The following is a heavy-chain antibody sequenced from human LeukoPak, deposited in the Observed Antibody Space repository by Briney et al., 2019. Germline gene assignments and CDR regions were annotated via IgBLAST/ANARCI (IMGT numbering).Heavy chain of an antibody. V-gene: IGHV3-30-3*01. D-gene: IGHD3-22*01. Sequence: PGGSLRLSCAASGFTFSSYAMHWVRQAPGKGLEWVAVISYDGSNKYYADSVKGRFTISRDNSKNTLYLQMNSLRAEDTAVYYCAREPYDGSGYYSVIDYWGQGTLVTVSS. CDR2: ISYDGSNK. CDR1: GFTFSSYA. CDR3: AREPYDGSGYYSVIDY. J-gene: IGHJ4*02.